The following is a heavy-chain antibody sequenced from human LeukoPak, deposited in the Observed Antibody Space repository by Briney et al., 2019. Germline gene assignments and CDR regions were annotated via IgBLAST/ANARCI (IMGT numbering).Heavy chain of an antibody. CDR2: IYYSGST. CDR3: ARCWSSSWFRGNYYYGMDV. D-gene: IGHD6-13*01. V-gene: IGHV4-59*01. CDR1: GGSISSYY. Sequence: SETLSLTCTVSGGSISSYYWSWIRQPPGKGLEWIGDIYYSGSTNYNPSLKSRVTISVDTSKNQFSLKLSSVTAADTAVYYCARCWSSSWFRGNYYYGMDVWGQGTTVTVSS. J-gene: IGHJ6*02.